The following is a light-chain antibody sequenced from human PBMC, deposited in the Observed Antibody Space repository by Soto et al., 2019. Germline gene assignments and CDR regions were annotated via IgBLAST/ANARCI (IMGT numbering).Light chain of an antibody. CDR1: QSVSSN. Sequence: EIVMAHSPATLSVSTGERATLSCRASQSVSSNLAWYQQKPGQAPRLLISGASNRATGIPDRFSGSGSGTDFTLTISRLEPEDFAVYYCQQYGSSPRTFGQGT. CDR3: QQYGSSPRT. V-gene: IGKV3-20*01. J-gene: IGKJ1*01. CDR2: GAS.